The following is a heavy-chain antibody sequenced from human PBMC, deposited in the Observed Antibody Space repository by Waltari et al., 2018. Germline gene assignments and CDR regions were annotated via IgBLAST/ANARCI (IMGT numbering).Heavy chain of an antibody. J-gene: IGHJ2*01. CDR2: ISYDGSNK. V-gene: IGHV3-30-3*01. D-gene: IGHD3-10*01. CDR3: ARDPYYYGSGSYIRYFDL. CDR1: GFTFSSYA. Sequence: QVQLVESGGGVVQPGRSLRLSCAASGFTFSSYAMHWVRQAPGKGLEWVAVISYDGSNKYYADSVKGRFTISRDNAKNSLYLQMNSLRAEDTAVYYCARDPYYYGSGSYIRYFDLWGRGTLVTVSS.